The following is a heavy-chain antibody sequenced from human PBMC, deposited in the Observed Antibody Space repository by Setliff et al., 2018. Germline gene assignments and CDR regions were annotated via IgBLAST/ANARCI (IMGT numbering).Heavy chain of an antibody. V-gene: IGHV4-4*07. CDR3: TKGRVGLAARAGY. Sequence: PSETLSLTCSVSGGSISGYYWSWIRQPAGKGLEWIGRIYASGSTEYNPSLGSRVTISVDTSRNQFSLQLSSVTSADTAIYYCTKGRVGLAARAGYWGQGTLVTVSS. J-gene: IGHJ4*02. CDR2: IYASGST. CDR1: GGSISGYY. D-gene: IGHD1-26*01.